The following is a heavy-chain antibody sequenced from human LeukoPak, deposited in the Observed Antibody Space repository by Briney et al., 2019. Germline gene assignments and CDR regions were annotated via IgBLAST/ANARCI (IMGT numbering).Heavy chain of an antibody. D-gene: IGHD3-10*01. V-gene: IGHV1-18*01. CDR1: GYTFTSYG. J-gene: IGHJ4*02. CDR3: ARDITMVRGVTYYFDY. CDR2: ISAYNGNT. Sequence: ASVKVSCKASGYTFTSYGISWVRQAPGQGLEWMGWISAYNGNTNYAQKLQGRVTMTTDTSMSTAYMELRSLRSDDTAVYYCARDITMVRGVTYYFDYWGQGTLVTVSS.